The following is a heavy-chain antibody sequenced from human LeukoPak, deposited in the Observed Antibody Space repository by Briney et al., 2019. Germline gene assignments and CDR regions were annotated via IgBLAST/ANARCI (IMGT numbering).Heavy chain of an antibody. CDR3: ARDLRPYYFDY. V-gene: IGHV3-30-3*01. J-gene: IGHJ4*02. CDR1: GFIFSGYA. CDR2: ISYDGGKT. Sequence: PGGSLRLSCAASGFIFSGYAMHWVRQAPGKGLEWVAVISYDGGKTYYADSVKGRFTISRDNSKNTLYLQMNSLRAEDTAVYYCARDLRPYYFDYWGQGTLVTVSS.